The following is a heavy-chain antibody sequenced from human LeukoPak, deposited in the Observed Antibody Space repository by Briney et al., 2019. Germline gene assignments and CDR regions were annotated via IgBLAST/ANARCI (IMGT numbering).Heavy chain of an antibody. V-gene: IGHV4-39*01. CDR2: IYYSGST. D-gene: IGHD1-14*01. CDR3: ARQRTPYGAFGY. Sequence: SETLSLTCTVSGGSISSSSYYWGWIRQPPGKGLEWIGSIYYSGSTYYNPSLKSRVTISVDTSKNQFSLKLSSVTAADTAVYYCARQRTPYGAFGYWGQGTLVTVSS. J-gene: IGHJ4*02. CDR1: GGSISSSSYY.